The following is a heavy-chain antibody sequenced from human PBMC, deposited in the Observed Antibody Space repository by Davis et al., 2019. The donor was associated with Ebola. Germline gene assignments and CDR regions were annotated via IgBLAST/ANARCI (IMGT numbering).Heavy chain of an antibody. CDR2: ISSSGNTT. Sequence: GGSLRLSCAASGFTFSDSYMSWIRQAPGKGLEWVSDISSSGNTTHYADSVKGRFTISRDNAKNSLYLQMNGLRAEDTAVYYCARVVLAEGDTWGQGALVSVSS. CDR3: ARVVLAEGDT. CDR1: GFTFSDSY. V-gene: IGHV3-11*01. J-gene: IGHJ5*02. D-gene: IGHD2-8*01.